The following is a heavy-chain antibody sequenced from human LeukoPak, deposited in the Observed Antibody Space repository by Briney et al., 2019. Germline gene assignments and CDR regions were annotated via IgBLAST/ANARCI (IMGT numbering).Heavy chain of an antibody. D-gene: IGHD3-10*01. CDR3: ARSGDQLYYYYYMDV. Sequence: ASVKVSCKASGGTFSSYAISWVRQAPGQGLEWMGGIIPIFGTANYAQKFQGRVTITADKSTSTAYMELSSLRSEDTAVYYCARSGDQLYYYYYMDVWGKGTTVTVSS. CDR2: IIPIFGTA. CDR1: GGTFSSYA. J-gene: IGHJ6*03. V-gene: IGHV1-69*06.